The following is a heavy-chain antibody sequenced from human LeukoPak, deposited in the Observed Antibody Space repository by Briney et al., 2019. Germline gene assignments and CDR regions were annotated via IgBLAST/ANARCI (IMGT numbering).Heavy chain of an antibody. J-gene: IGHJ6*04. CDR2: ISWDGGST. CDR3: YPYGSGSYYPLMDG. D-gene: IGHD3-10*01. CDR1: GFTFDDYT. Sequence: HPGGSLRLSCAASGFTFDDYTMHWVRQAPGKGLEWVSLISWDGGSTYYADSVKGRFTISRDNAKNSLYLEMNSLRAEDTAVYYCYPYGSGSYYPLMDGWGKGTTVTISS. V-gene: IGHV3-43*01.